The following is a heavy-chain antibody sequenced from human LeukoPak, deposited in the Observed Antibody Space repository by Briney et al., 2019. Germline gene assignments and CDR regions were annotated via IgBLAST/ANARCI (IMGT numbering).Heavy chain of an antibody. J-gene: IGHJ4*02. Sequence: SETLSLTCTVSGGSISSYYWSWIRQPPGKGLEWIGYIYYSGSTNYNPSLKSRVTIPVDTSKNQFSLKLSSVTAADTAVYYCARVRGYCSGGSCGELGYWGQGTLVTVSS. D-gene: IGHD2-15*01. V-gene: IGHV4-59*01. CDR1: GGSISSYY. CDR2: IYYSGST. CDR3: ARVRGYCSGGSCGELGY.